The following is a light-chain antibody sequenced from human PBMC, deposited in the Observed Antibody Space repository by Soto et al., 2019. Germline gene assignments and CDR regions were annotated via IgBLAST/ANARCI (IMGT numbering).Light chain of an antibody. V-gene: IGLV2-14*01. CDR1: SSNIGGTNY. Sequence: QSVLTQPPSASGTPGQRVFISCSGSSSNIGGTNYAYWYQQLPGAAPKLMISEVNNRPSGVSNRFSGSKSGNTAYLTISGLQVEDEAEYFCFSFTTTSTHVFGTGTKVTVL. CDR3: FSFTTTSTHV. J-gene: IGLJ1*01. CDR2: EVN.